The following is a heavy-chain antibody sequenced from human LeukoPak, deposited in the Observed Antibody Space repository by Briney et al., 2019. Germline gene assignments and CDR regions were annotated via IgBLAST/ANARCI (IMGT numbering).Heavy chain of an antibody. CDR2: IYYSGST. J-gene: IGHJ3*02. Sequence: SETLSLTCTVSGGSISSYYWSWIRQPPGKGLEWIGYIYYSGSTNYNPSLKSRVTISVDTSKNQFSLKLSSVTAADTAVHYCARDEGGSAFDIWGQGTMVTVSS. V-gene: IGHV4-59*01. D-gene: IGHD3-16*01. CDR1: GGSISSYY. CDR3: ARDEGGSAFDI.